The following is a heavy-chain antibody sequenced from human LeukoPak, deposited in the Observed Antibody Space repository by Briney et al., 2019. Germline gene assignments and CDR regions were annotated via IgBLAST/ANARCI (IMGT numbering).Heavy chain of an antibody. V-gene: IGHV4-59*12. CDR1: GGSISSYY. CDR3: ARGGSGWYYYFDY. D-gene: IGHD6-19*01. Sequence: SETLSLTCTVSGGSISSYYWSWIRQPPGKGLEWIGYIYYSGSTNYNPSLKSRVTISVDPSKNQFSLKLSSVTAADTAVYYCARGGSGWYYYFDYWGQGTLVTVSS. CDR2: IYYSGST. J-gene: IGHJ4*02.